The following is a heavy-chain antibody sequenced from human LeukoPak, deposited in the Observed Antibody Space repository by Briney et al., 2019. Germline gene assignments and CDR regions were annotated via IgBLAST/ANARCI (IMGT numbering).Heavy chain of an antibody. CDR3: ARESSGYFY. Sequence: GGSLRLSCAASGFTFDDYVMHLVRQAPGKGLEWVSGISWNSGSIGYADSVKGRFTISRDNAKNSLYLQMNSLRAEDTAVYYCARESSGYFYWGQGTLVTVFS. J-gene: IGHJ4*02. CDR1: GFTFDDYV. D-gene: IGHD3-22*01. CDR2: ISWNSGSI. V-gene: IGHV3-9*01.